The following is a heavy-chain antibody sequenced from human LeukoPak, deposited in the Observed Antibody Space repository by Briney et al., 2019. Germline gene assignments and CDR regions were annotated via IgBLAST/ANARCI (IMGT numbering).Heavy chain of an antibody. CDR3: ARFTYSSGWYNWFDP. J-gene: IGHJ5*02. D-gene: IGHD6-19*01. V-gene: IGHV4-59*08. Sequence: SETLSLTCTVSGGSISSYYWSWIRQPPGKGLEWIGYIYYSGSTNYNPSLNSRVTISVDTSKNQFSLKLSSVTAADTAVYYCARFTYSSGWYNWFDPWGQGTLVTVSS. CDR2: IYYSGST. CDR1: GGSISSYY.